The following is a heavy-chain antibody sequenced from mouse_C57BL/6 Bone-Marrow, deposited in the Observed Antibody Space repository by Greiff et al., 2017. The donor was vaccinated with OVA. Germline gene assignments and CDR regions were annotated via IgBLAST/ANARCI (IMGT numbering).Heavy chain of an antibody. J-gene: IGHJ3*01. V-gene: IGHV5-4*03. CDR1: GFTFSSYA. CDR2: ISDGGSYT. D-gene: IGHD3-2*02. CDR3: ARQLRLPSWFAY. Sequence: EVKLMESGGGLVKPGGSLKLSCAASGFTFSSYAMSWVRQTPEKRLEWVATISDGGSYTYYPDNVKGRFTISRDNAKNNLYLQMSHLKSEDTAMYYCARQLRLPSWFAYWGQGTLVTVSA.